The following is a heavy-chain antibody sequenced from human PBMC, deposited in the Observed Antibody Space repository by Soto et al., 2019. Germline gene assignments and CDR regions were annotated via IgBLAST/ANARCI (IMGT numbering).Heavy chain of an antibody. J-gene: IGHJ6*02. V-gene: IGHV1-69*13. CDR3: ARDNGAAAAGMYYYGMDV. CDR1: GGTFSSYA. D-gene: IGHD6-13*01. Sequence: ASVKVSCKASGGTFSSYAISWVRQAPGQGLEWMGGIIPIFGTANYAQKFQGRVTITADESTSTAYMELSSLRSEDTAVYYCARDNGAAAAGMYYYGMDVWGQGTTVTVSS. CDR2: IIPIFGTA.